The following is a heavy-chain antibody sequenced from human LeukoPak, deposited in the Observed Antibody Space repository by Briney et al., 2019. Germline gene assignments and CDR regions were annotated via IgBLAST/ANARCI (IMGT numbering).Heavy chain of an antibody. CDR3: ARGAASNSSPVDY. V-gene: IGHV1-2*02. Sequence: ASVKVSCKASGYTFTGYYMHWVRQAPGQGLEWMGWINPNRGGTNYAQKFQGRVTMTRDTSISTAYMELSRLRSDDTAVYYCARGAASNSSPVDYWGQGTLVTVSS. D-gene: IGHD6-6*01. CDR1: GYTFTGYY. CDR2: INPNRGGT. J-gene: IGHJ4*02.